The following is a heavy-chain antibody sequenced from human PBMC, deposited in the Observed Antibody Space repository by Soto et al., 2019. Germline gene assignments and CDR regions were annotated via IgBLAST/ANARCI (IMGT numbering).Heavy chain of an antibody. D-gene: IGHD3-3*01. J-gene: IGHJ3*02. V-gene: IGHV4-30-4*01. CDR2: IYYSGST. CDR3: ARERRFLEWSGAFDI. Sequence: PSETLSLTCTVSGGSISSGDYYWSWIRQPPGKGLEWIGYIYYSGSTYYNPSLKSRVTISVDTSKNQFSLKLSSVTAADTAVYYCARERRFLEWSGAFDIWGQGTMVTVSS. CDR1: GGSISSGDYY.